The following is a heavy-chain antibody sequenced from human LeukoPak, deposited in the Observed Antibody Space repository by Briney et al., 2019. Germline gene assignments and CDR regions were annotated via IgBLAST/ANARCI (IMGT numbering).Heavy chain of an antibody. J-gene: IGHJ4*02. CDR2: ISSSSSTI. CDR1: GFTFSSYS. CDR3: ARAHNYDGRDYYYAFSDY. Sequence: GGSLRLSCAASGFTFSSYSMNWVRQAPGKGLEWVSYISSSSSTIYYADSVKGRFTISRDSATNSLYLQMNSLRAEDTALYYCARAHNYDGRDYYYAFSDYWGRGTLVTVSS. D-gene: IGHD3-22*01. V-gene: IGHV3-48*04.